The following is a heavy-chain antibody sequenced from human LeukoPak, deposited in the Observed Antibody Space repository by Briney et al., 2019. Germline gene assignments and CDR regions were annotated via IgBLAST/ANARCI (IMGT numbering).Heavy chain of an antibody. J-gene: IGHJ4*02. CDR2: IYYSGST. CDR3: AREVGYYDILTGYYRDYYFDY. D-gene: IGHD3-9*01. CDR1: GASTSSGLYY. Sequence: SETLSLTCTVSGASTSSGLYYWNWFRQPAGKGLEYIGRIYYSGSTNYNPSLKSRVTISVDTSKNQFSLKLSSVTAADTAVYYCAREVGYYDILTGYYRDYYFDYWGQGTLVTVSS. V-gene: IGHV4-61*10.